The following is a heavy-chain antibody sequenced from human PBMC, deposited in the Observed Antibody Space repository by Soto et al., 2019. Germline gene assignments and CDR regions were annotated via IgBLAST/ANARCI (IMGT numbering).Heavy chain of an antibody. V-gene: IGHV4-31*01. Sequence: QVQLQESGPGLVKPSQTLSLTCTVSGGSISSGGYYWSWIRQHPGKGLEWIGYIYYSGSTYYNPSLKSPVTISVDTSKTQFSLKLSSVTAADTAVYYCARSGYSYGPNPLLYWGQGTLVTVSS. CDR3: ARSGYSYGPNPLLY. D-gene: IGHD5-18*01. J-gene: IGHJ4*02. CDR1: GGSISSGGYY. CDR2: IYYSGST.